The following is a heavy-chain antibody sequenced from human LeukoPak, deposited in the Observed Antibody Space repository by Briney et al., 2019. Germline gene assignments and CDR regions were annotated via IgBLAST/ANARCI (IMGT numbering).Heavy chain of an antibody. D-gene: IGHD3-3*01. CDR1: GLTFSNYA. J-gene: IGHJ3*02. CDR2: ISYDGSNK. Sequence: GGSLRLSCAASGLTFSNYAMHWVRQAPGKGLEWVAVISYDGSNKYYADSVKGRFTISRDNSKNTLYLQMNSLRAEDTAVYYCARVKGIFGVVISGDAFDIWGQGTMVTVSS. V-gene: IGHV3-30-3*01. CDR3: ARVKGIFGVVISGDAFDI.